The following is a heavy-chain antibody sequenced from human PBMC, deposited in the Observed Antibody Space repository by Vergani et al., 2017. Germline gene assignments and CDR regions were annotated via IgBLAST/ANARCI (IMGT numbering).Heavy chain of an antibody. J-gene: IGHJ4*02. Sequence: EVQLVESGGGLVQPGRSLRLSCAASGFSFDDYDMHWVRQAPGKGLEWVAGISWNSGRIVYADSVKGRFTISRDNAKNSLYLQMNSPRAEDTALYYCAISSSWYIYFDYWGQGTLVTVS. CDR2: ISWNSGRI. CDR1: GFSFDDYD. V-gene: IGHV3-9*01. D-gene: IGHD6-13*01. CDR3: AISSSWYIYFDY.